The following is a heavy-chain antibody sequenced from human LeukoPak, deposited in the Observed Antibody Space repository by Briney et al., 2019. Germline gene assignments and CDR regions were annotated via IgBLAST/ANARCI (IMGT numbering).Heavy chain of an antibody. V-gene: IGHV5-51*01. J-gene: IGHJ4*02. D-gene: IGHD3-22*01. Sequence: GESLKISCKGSGYSFTSYWIGWVRQMPGKGLEWMGIIYPGDSDTRYSPSFQGQVTISADKSISTAYLQWSSLKASDTAMYYCARQGGYYDRSGYYYDGHYFDYWGQGTLVTVSS. CDR1: GYSFTSYW. CDR2: IYPGDSDT. CDR3: ARQGGYYDRSGYYYDGHYFDY.